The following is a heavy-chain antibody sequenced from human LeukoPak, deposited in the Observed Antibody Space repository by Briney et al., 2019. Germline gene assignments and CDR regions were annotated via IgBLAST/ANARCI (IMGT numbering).Heavy chain of an antibody. CDR1: GFTFSSYR. CDR3: ARRGYYDFWSGLDAFDT. Sequence: GGSLRLSCAASGFTFSSYRMSWVRQAPGKGLEWVANIKQDGSEKYYVDSVKGRFTISRDNAKNSLYLQMNSLRAEDTAVYYCARRGYYDFWSGLDAFDTWGQGTMVTVSS. D-gene: IGHD3-3*01. V-gene: IGHV3-7*01. CDR2: IKQDGSEK. J-gene: IGHJ3*02.